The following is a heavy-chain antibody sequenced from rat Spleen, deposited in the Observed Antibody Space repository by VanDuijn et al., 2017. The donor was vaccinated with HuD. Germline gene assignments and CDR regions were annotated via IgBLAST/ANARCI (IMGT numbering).Heavy chain of an antibody. Sequence: EVQLVESGGGLVQPGRSLKLSCAASGFTFSNSYMAWVRQAPTKGLEWVAYISTGGGSTYHRDSVKGRFTISRDNAKSTLYLQMDSLRSEDTATYYCAKDGPIYYYDGSSYPYWYFDFWGPGTMVTVSS. CDR3: AKDGPIYYYDGSSYPYWYFDF. CDR1: GFTFSNSY. CDR2: ISTGGGST. V-gene: IGHV5-27*01. J-gene: IGHJ1*01. D-gene: IGHD1-12*02.